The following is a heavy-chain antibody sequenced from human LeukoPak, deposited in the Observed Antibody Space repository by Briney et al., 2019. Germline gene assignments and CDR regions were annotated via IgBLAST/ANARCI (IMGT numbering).Heavy chain of an antibody. J-gene: IGHJ5*02. V-gene: IGHV1-2*02. CDR2: INPNSGGT. CDR1: GYTFTGYY. CDR3: ARAYGLDSSSSSLDP. D-gene: IGHD6-6*01. Sequence: ASVNVSCKASGYTFTGYYMHWVRQAPGQGLEWMGWINPNSGGTNYAQKFQGRVTMTRDTSINTAYMELSRLRSDDTAVYYCARAYGLDSSSSSLDPWGQGTLVTVSP.